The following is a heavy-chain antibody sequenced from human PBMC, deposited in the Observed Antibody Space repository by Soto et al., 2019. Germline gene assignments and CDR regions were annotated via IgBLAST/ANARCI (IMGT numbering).Heavy chain of an antibody. CDR3: ARDLWGSGNYYFHWFDP. CDR2: INIRNGNT. Sequence: ASVKVSCKASGYTFNNYGIAWVRQAPGQGLEWMGWINIRNGNTQYAQHFQGRVTLTTDTATSTAYLEARNLRSDDTAVYYCARDLWGSGNYYFHWFDPWGQGTPVTVSS. V-gene: IGHV1-18*01. D-gene: IGHD1-26*01. J-gene: IGHJ5*02. CDR1: GYTFNNYG.